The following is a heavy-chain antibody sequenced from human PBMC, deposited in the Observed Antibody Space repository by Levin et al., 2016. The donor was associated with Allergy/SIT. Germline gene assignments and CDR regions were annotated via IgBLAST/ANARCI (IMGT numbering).Heavy chain of an antibody. D-gene: IGHD3-16*02. V-gene: IGHV4-39*01. CDR3: VKQGVDLRYIMDV. CDR1: GDSISTTNHY. J-gene: IGHJ6*03. Sequence: SETLSLTCTVSGDSISTTNHYWGWIRQPPGKGLEWVGSVYYSGTTYHNPSLKSRVTISVDTSKNQFSLNLSSVTAADTAVYYCVKQGVDLRYIMDVWGKGATVTVSS. CDR2: VYYSGTT.